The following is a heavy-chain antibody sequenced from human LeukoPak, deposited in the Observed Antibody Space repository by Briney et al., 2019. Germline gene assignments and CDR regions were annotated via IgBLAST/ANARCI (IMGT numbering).Heavy chain of an antibody. V-gene: IGHV4-61*02. J-gene: IGHJ4*02. CDR2: IYTSGST. Sequence: PSETLSLTCTVSGGSISSSNYYWSWIRQPAGKGLEWIGRIYTSGSTNYNPSLKSRVTISVDTSKNQFSLKLSSVTAADTAVYYCARDHIAGDWGQGTLVTVSS. CDR1: GGSISSSNYY. CDR3: ARDHIAGD. D-gene: IGHD2-21*01.